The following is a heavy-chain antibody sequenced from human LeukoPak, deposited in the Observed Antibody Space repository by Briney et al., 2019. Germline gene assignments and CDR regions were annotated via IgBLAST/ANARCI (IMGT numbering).Heavy chain of an antibody. D-gene: IGHD6-13*01. V-gene: IGHV4-39*07. CDR3: ARGDGRQQLVLVY. CDR1: GGSISSSIYY. Sequence: PSETLSLTCTVSGGSISSSIYYWGWIRQPPGKGLEWIGSIYYSGSTYYNPSLKSRATISVDTSKNQFSLKLSSVTAADTAVYYCARGDGRQQLVLVYWGQGTLVTVSS. J-gene: IGHJ4*02. CDR2: IYYSGST.